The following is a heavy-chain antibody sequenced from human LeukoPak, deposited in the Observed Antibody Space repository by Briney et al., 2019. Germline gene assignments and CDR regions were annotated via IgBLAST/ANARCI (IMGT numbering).Heavy chain of an antibody. V-gene: IGHV3-48*03. J-gene: IGHJ4*02. D-gene: IGHD3-10*01. CDR2: ISSSGSTI. CDR3: ARDYGSGSYYHYYLDY. CDR1: GFTFSSYE. Sequence: GGSLRLSCAASGFTFSSYEMNWVRQAPGKGLEWVSYISSSGSTIYYADSVKGRFTISRDNAKNSLYLQMNSLRAEDTAVYYCARDYGSGSYYHYYLDYWGLGTLVTVSS.